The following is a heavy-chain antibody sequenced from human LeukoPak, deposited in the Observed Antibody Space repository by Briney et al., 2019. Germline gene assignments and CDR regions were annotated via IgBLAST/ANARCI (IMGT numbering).Heavy chain of an antibody. CDR2: ISSSSSTI. J-gene: IGHJ4*02. CDR3: ARGFHRRLYDNSGYPY. D-gene: IGHD3-22*01. V-gene: IGHV3-48*01. Sequence: GGSLRLSCAASGFTFSSYSMNWVRQAPGKGLEWVSYISSSSSTIYYADSVKGRFTISRDNAKSSLYLQMNSLRAEDTAVYYCARGFHRRLYDNSGYPYWGQGTLVTVSS. CDR1: GFTFSSYS.